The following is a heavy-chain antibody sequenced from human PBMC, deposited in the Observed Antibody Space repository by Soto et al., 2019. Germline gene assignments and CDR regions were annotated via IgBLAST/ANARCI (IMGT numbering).Heavy chain of an antibody. J-gene: IGHJ6*02. V-gene: IGHV6-1*01. CDR3: ARDDGPPPQRPYYYYGMDV. Sequence: QVQLQQSGPGLVKPSQTLSLTCAISGDSVSSNSAAWNWIRQSPSRGLEWLGRTYYRSKWYNDYAVSVKSRITINPDTSKNQFSLQLNSVTPEDTAVYYCARDDGPPPQRPYYYYGMDVWGQGTTVTVSS. CDR1: GDSVSSNSAA. CDR2: TYYRSKWYN.